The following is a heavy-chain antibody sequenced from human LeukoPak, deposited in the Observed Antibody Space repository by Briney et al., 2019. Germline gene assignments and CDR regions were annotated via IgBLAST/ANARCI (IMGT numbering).Heavy chain of an antibody. J-gene: IGHJ4*02. CDR1: GDSISNSNYF. V-gene: IGHV4-39*01. CDR3: VRRDQYVSADY. D-gene: IGHD3-16*01. Sequence: SETLSLNCTVSGDSISNSNYFWDWIRQPPGKGLEWIGTIYYTGTTYYNPSLKSRVTISVDTSKNQFSLKLTSLTAADTAVYSCVRRDQYVSADYWGQGILVTVSS. CDR2: IYYTGTT.